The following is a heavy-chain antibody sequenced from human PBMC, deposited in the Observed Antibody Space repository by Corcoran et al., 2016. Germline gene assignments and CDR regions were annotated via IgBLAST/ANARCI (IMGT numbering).Heavy chain of an antibody. V-gene: IGHV3-73*02. D-gene: IGHD5-12*01. CDR3: TRQWQYLDY. CDR1: GFTFSGSA. Sequence: EVQLVESGGGLVQPGGSLKLSCAASGFTFSGSAMHWVRQASGKGLEWVGRIRSKANSYATAYAASVKGRFTISRDDSKNTAYLQMNSLKTEDTAVYYWTRQWQYLDYWGQGTLVTVSS. CDR2: IRSKANSYAT. J-gene: IGHJ4*02.